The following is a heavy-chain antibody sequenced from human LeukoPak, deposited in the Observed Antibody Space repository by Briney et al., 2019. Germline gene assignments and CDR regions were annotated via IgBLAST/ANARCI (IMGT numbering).Heavy chain of an antibody. V-gene: IGHV4-38-2*02. CDR2: IYHSGST. J-gene: IGHJ6*03. CDR3: AREEPYCYYMDV. Sequence: SETLSLTCTVSGYSISSGYYWGWIRQPPGKGLEWIGSIYHSGSTYYNPSLKSRVTISVDTSKNQFSLKLSSVTAADTAVYYCAREEPYCYYMDVWGKGTTVTVSS. CDR1: GYSISSGYY. D-gene: IGHD1-14*01.